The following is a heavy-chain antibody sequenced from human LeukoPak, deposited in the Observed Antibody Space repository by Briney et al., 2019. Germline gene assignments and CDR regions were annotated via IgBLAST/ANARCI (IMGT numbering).Heavy chain of an antibody. J-gene: IGHJ4*02. Sequence: SVKVSCKASGGTFSSYAISWVRQAPGQGLEWMGGIIPIFGTANYAQKLQGRVTMTTDTSTSTAYMELRSLRSDDTAVYYCARDLASYSSSSCFDYWGQGTLVTVSS. D-gene: IGHD6-6*01. CDR1: GGTFSSYA. V-gene: IGHV1-69*05. CDR2: IIPIFGTA. CDR3: ARDLASYSSSSCFDY.